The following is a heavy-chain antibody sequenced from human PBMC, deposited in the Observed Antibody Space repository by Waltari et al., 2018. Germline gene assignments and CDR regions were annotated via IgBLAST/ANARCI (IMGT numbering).Heavy chain of an antibody. J-gene: IGHJ6*02. CDR3: VRLEDCSGPGGNCYSGDSFALDV. CDR1: GRSFSGYY. D-gene: IGHD2-21*02. CDR2: INHAGTR. V-gene: IGHV4-34*02. Sequence: VQLQQWGAGLLQPSETLSLTCGVYGRSFSGYYWGWIRQPPGKGLEWIGEINHAGTRNYNPSLRSRVTMLVDTSRSQFSLKLSSMTAADTALYYCVRLEDCSGPGGNCYSGDSFALDVWGQGTTVTVSS.